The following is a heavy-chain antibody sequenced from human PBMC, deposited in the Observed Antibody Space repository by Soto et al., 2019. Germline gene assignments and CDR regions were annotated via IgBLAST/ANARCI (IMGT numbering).Heavy chain of an antibody. D-gene: IGHD5-12*01. V-gene: IGHV3-33*01. CDR1: GFTFSSYG. CDR2: IWYDGSNK. CDR3: AREMATIAYAFDY. Sequence: GGSLRLSCAASGFTFSSYGMHWVRQAPGKGLEWVAVIWYDGSNKYYADSVKGRFTISRDNSKNTLYLQMNSLRAEDTAVYYCAREMATIAYAFDYWGQGTLVTVSS. J-gene: IGHJ4*02.